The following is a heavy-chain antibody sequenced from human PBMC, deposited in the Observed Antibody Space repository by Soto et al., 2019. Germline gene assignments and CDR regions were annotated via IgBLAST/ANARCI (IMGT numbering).Heavy chain of an antibody. V-gene: IGHV4-59*01. CDR2: IYYSGST. D-gene: IGHD6-19*01. CDR1: VGSISIYY. Sequence: SETLCLTCTFSVGSISIYYWSWMRQPPGKGLEWIGYIYYSGSTNYNPSLKRRVTISVDTSKNQFSLKLSSVTAADTAVYYCARDRWGRGWYDYWGQGTMVTVSS. CDR3: ARDRWGRGWYDY. J-gene: IGHJ4*02.